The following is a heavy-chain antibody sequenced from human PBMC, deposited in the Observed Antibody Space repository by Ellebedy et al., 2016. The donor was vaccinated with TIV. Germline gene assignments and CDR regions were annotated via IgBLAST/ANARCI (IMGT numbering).Heavy chain of an antibody. CDR1: GGTFSSYA. D-gene: IGHD3-10*01. V-gene: IGHV1-69*05. J-gene: IGHJ4*02. CDR2: IIPIFGTA. CDR3: AREGLGSFDY. Sequence: ASVKVSCKASGGTFSSYAISWVRQAPGQGLEWMGGIIPIFGTANYAQKLQGRVTMTTDTSTSTAYMELRSLRSDDTAVYYCAREGLGSFDYWGQGTLVTVSS.